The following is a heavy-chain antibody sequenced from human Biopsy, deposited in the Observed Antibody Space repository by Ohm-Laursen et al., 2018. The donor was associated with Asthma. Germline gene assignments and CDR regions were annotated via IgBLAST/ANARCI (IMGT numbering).Heavy chain of an antibody. Sequence: ASVKVSCKTSEDTFSSYVISWVRQAPGQGLEWMGGIMPPFGLTNYAQRFQDRLTISADKSTRTAYMELRRLRSEDSAVYYCARDHCSALWAGVSTDNCYFDYWGQGTLLTVSS. CDR2: IMPPFGLT. V-gene: IGHV1-69*10. CDR1: EDTFSSYV. CDR3: ARDHCSALWAGVSTDNCYFDY. J-gene: IGHJ4*02. D-gene: IGHD5/OR15-5a*01.